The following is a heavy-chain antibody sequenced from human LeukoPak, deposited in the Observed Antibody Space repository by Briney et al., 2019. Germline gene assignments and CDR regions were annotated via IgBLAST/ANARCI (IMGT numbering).Heavy chain of an antibody. CDR1: GGSISSSSYY. Sequence: SETLSLTCTVSGGSISSSSYYWSWIRQHPGKGLEWIGYIYYSGSTYYNPSLKSRVTISVDTSKNQFSLKLSSVTAADTAVYYCASTLYYYDSSGYSSMAFDLWGRGTLVTVSS. CDR2: IYYSGST. V-gene: IGHV4-31*03. CDR3: ASTLYYYDSSGYSSMAFDL. D-gene: IGHD3-22*01. J-gene: IGHJ2*01.